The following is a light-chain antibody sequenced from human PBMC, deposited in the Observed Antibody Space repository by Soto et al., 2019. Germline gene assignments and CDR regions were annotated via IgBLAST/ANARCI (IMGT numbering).Light chain of an antibody. J-gene: IGKJ1*01. CDR3: QHYGSSWT. CDR2: DAS. Sequence: DIQMTQSPSTVSSSVVDVFTITFRASETISNWLAWYQQKPGKAPKLLIYDASTLQGGVPSRFSGSGSGTDFTLTISRLEPEDFAVYYCQHYGSSWTFGQGTKVDIK. CDR1: ETISNW. V-gene: IGKV1-5*01.